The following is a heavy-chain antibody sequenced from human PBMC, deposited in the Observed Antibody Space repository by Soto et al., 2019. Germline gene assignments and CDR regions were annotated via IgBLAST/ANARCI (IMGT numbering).Heavy chain of an antibody. J-gene: IGHJ4*02. CDR3: ARSYGSGSRPFDY. CDR1: GGTFTSYT. CDR2: IIPILGMS. D-gene: IGHD3-10*01. Sequence: QVHLLQSGAEMKKPGSSVKVSCTAFGGTFTSYTFNWVRQAPGQRLEWMGRIIPILGMSSSAHNFQGRLTMIADKSTNTSHMVLSSLTSDDTAIYYCARSYGSGSRPFDYWGQGTLVTVSS. V-gene: IGHV1-69*02.